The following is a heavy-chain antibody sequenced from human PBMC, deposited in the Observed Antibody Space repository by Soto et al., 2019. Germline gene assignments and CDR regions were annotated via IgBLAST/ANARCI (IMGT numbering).Heavy chain of an antibody. CDR3: ARSVEGHFDY. J-gene: IGHJ4*02. CDR2: ITSDTNTI. D-gene: IGHD6-19*01. V-gene: IGHV3-48*02. Sequence: GGSLRLSCAASGFPFSIYSMNWVRQAPGKGLEWSSYITSDTNTIKYADSVKGRFTISRDNAKNLVYLQMNSLRDEDTAVYFCARSVEGHFDYWGQGTVVTVSS. CDR1: GFPFSIYS.